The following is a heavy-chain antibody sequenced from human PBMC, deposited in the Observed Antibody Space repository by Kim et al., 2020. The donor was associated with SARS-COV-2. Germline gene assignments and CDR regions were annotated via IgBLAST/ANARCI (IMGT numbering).Heavy chain of an antibody. J-gene: IGHJ6*02. CDR1: GYTFTSYY. V-gene: IGHV1-46*01. CDR3: ARDQYYYGSGSYYNVDYYYDYGMDG. D-gene: IGHD3-10*01. Sequence: ASVKVSCKASGYTFTSYYMHWVRQAPGQGLEWMGIINPSGGSTSYAQKFQGRVTMTRDTSTSTVYMELSSLRSEDTAVYYCARDQYYYGSGSYYNVDYYYDYGMDGWGQGTTVTVSS. CDR2: INPSGGST.